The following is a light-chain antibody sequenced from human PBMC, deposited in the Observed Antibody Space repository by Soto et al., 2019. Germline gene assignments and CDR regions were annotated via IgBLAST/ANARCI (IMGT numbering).Light chain of an antibody. CDR3: QQCSTSPLT. Sequence: EIVLTQSPGTLSLSPGERATLSCRASQIIRNNYFAWYQQKPGQPPVLLIHDASLRATGIPDRFSASGSGPDFTLTISRLEPEDFALYYCQQCSTSPLTFGGGTKVELK. J-gene: IGKJ4*01. CDR1: QIIRNNY. CDR2: DAS. V-gene: IGKV3-20*01.